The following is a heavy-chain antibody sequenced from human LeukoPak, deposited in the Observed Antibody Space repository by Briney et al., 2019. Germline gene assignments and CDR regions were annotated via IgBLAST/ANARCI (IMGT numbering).Heavy chain of an antibody. CDR1: GFTFSSYW. J-gene: IGHJ5*02. CDR3: ARESGIAAALDL. V-gene: IGHV3-74*01. D-gene: IGHD6-13*01. CDR2: INTDGSST. Sequence: GGSLRLSCTASGFTFSSYWMHWVRQAPGKGLVWVSRINTDGSSTSYADSVKGRFTISRDNAKNTLYLQMNSLRAEDTAVYHCARESGIAAALDLWGQGTLVTVSS.